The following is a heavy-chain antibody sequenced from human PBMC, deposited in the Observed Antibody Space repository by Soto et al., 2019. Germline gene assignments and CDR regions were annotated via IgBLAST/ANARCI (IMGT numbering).Heavy chain of an antibody. V-gene: IGHV3-30*18. D-gene: IGHD3-16*01. J-gene: IGHJ4*02. CDR1: GFPFSSYG. CDR3: AKEMDDYVWGSPTVDY. CDR2: ISYDGSNK. Sequence: GGSLRLSCAASGFPFSSYGMHWVRQAPGKGLEWVAVISYDGSNKYYADSVKGRFTISRDNSKNTLYLQMNSLRAEDTAVYYCAKEMDDYVWGSPTVDYWGQGTLVTVSS.